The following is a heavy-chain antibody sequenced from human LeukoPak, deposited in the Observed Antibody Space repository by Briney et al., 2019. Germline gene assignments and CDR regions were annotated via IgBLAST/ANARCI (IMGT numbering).Heavy chain of an antibody. D-gene: IGHD3-10*01. CDR2: ISWNSGSI. Sequence: GGSLRLSCAASGFTFDDYAMHWVRLAPGKGLEWVSGISWNSGSIGYADSVKGRFTISRDNAKNSLYLQMNSLRAEDTALYYCAKDRYYYGSGNFDYWGQGTLVTVSS. CDR1: GFTFDDYA. CDR3: AKDRYYYGSGNFDY. J-gene: IGHJ4*02. V-gene: IGHV3-9*01.